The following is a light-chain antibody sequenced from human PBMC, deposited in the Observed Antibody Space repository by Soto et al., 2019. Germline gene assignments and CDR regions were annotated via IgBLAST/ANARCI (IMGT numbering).Light chain of an antibody. CDR2: EVR. Sequence: QSALTQPASVSGSPGQSITISCTGTSSDVGGYNHVSWYQQHPGKAPKLIIYEVRNRPSGVSNRLSGSKSGNTASLTVSGLQSEDEADYYCSSYAGSSTWVFGGGTKLTVL. V-gene: IGLV2-14*01. CDR1: SSDVGGYNH. CDR3: SSYAGSSTWV. J-gene: IGLJ3*02.